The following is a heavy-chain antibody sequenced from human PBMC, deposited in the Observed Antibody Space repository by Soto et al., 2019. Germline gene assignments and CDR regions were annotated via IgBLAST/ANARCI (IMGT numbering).Heavy chain of an antibody. D-gene: IGHD3-3*01. CDR1: EFTFSNFG. J-gene: IGHJ4*02. V-gene: IGHV3-30*18. CDR3: VKGSDVARQELDY. CDR2: ISADGSDK. Sequence: QVQLVESGGGVVQPGRSLRLSRAASEFTFSNFGMHWVRQAPGKGLEWVAAISADGSDKYFSGSVKGRFTISRDNSKNTLFLQMNSLRVEDTAVYYCVKGSDVARQELDYWGQGTLVTVSS.